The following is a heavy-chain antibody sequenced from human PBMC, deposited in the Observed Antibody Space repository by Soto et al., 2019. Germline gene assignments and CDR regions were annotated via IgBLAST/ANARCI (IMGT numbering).Heavy chain of an antibody. CDR1: GFTFGSHW. D-gene: IGHD3-22*01. V-gene: IGHV3-74*01. CDR3: ARFGTYYDTSGYLY. CDR2: INTDGSTT. J-gene: IGHJ4*02. Sequence: GSLRLSCAASGFTFGSHWMHWVRQAPGKGLVWVSRINTDGSTTTYADSVKGRFTISRDNARNTLYLQMDSLRGEDTAVYYCARFGTYYDTSGYLYWGQGALVTVSS.